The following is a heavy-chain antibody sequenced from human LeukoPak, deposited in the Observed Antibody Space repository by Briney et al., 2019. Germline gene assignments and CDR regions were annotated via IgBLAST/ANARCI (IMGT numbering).Heavy chain of an antibody. CDR3: ARHSSSWKPVYYYYYMDV. CDR1: GGSISSYY. Sequence: PSETLSLTCTVSGGSISSYYWSWIRQPPGKGLEWIGYIYTSGSTNYNPSLKSRVTISVDTSKNQFSLKLSSVTAADTAVYYCARHSSSWKPVYYYYYMDVWGKGATVTVSS. CDR2: IYTSGST. J-gene: IGHJ6*03. D-gene: IGHD6-13*01. V-gene: IGHV4-4*09.